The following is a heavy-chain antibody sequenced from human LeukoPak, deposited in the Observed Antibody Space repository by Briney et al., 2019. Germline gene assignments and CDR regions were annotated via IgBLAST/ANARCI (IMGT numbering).Heavy chain of an antibody. CDR2: TSAYNGNT. V-gene: IGHV1-18*01. Sequence: ASVKVSCKASGGTFSSYGISWVRQAPGQGLEWVGWTSAYNGNTNYAQKLQGRVTMTTDTSTSTAYMELRSLRSDDTAVYYCARQHYDSSGYYYDYYYYGMDVWGQGTTVTVSS. D-gene: IGHD3-22*01. CDR1: GGTFSSYG. CDR3: ARQHYDSSGYYYDYYYYGMDV. J-gene: IGHJ6*02.